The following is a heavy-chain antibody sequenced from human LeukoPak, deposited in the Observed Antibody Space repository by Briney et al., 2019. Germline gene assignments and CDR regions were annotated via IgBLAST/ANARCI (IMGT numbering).Heavy chain of an antibody. CDR2: IIPIFGTA. CDR3: ARGFNSRARDYFDY. V-gene: IGHV1-69*05. Sequence: ASVKVSCEASGGTFSSYAISWVRRAPGQGLEWMGGIIPIFGTANYAQKFQGRVTITTDESTSTAYMELSSLRSEDTAVYYCARGFNSRARDYFDYWGQGTLVTVSS. D-gene: IGHD2/OR15-2a*01. J-gene: IGHJ4*02. CDR1: GGTFSSYA.